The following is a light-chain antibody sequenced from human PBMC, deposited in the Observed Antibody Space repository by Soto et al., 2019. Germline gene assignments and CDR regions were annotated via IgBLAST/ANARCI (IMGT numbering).Light chain of an antibody. V-gene: IGKV1-5*03. J-gene: IGKJ1*01. Sequence: IQMTQSPSTLSASVGDRVTITCRASESIRTWLAWYQQKPGKASKLLIYAASTLESGVPSRFSGSGSATEFTLTISSLQSDDFATYYCQQYCSHSTFGQGTKVEIK. CDR1: ESIRTW. CDR2: AAS. CDR3: QQYCSHST.